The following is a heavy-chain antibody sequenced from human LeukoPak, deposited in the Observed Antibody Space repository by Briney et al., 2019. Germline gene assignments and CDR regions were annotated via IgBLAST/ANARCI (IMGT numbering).Heavy chain of an antibody. J-gene: IGHJ6*02. CDR2: INSDGSST. Sequence: GGSLRLSCAASGFTFSSYWMHWVRQAPGKGLVWVSRINSDGSSTSYADSVKGRFTISRDNAKNSLYLQMNSLRAEDTAVYYCARVEIGSSPYYYYGMDVWGQGTTVTVSS. V-gene: IGHV3-74*01. CDR3: ARVEIGSSPYYYYGMDV. CDR1: GFTFSSYW. D-gene: IGHD2-15*01.